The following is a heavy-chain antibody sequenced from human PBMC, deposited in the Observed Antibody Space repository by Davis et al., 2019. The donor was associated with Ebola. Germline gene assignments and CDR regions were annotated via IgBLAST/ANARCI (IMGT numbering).Heavy chain of an antibody. J-gene: IGHJ4*02. D-gene: IGHD3-22*01. V-gene: IGHV1-18*04. CDR3: ARVGTYYYDSSGYTNEAYYFDY. CDR1: GYTFTSYY. Sequence: AASVKVSCKASGYTFTSYYMHWVRQAPGQGLEWMGWISAYNGNTNYAQKLQGRVTMTTDTSTSTAYMELRSLRSDDTAVYYCARVGTYYYDSSGYTNEAYYFDYWGQGTLVTVSS. CDR2: ISAYNGNT.